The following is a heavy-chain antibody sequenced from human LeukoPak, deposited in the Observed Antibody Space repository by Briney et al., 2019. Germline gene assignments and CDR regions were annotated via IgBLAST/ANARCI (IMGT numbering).Heavy chain of an antibody. Sequence: SETLSLTCAVSGGSISSGGYSWSWIRQPPGKGLEWIGYIYHSGSTYYNPSLKSRVTISVDRSKNQFSLKLSSVTAADTAVYYCARVEPAASPGSGWPSHFDYWGQGTLVTVSS. CDR2: IYHSGST. CDR1: GGSISSGGYS. D-gene: IGHD6-19*01. V-gene: IGHV4-30-2*01. CDR3: ARVEPAASPGSGWPSHFDY. J-gene: IGHJ4*02.